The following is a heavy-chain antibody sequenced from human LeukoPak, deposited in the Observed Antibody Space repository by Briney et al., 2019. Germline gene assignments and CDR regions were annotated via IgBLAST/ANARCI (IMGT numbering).Heavy chain of an antibody. J-gene: IGHJ4*02. Sequence: ETLSLTCTGSGGSISSYYWSWIRQPPGKGLEWIGYIYYSGSTNYNPSLKSRVTISVDTSKNQFSLKLSSVTAADTAVYYCASLSVEMAAGFDYWGQGTLVTVSS. CDR1: GGSISSYY. CDR2: IYYSGST. D-gene: IGHD5-24*01. V-gene: IGHV4-59*08. CDR3: ASLSVEMAAGFDY.